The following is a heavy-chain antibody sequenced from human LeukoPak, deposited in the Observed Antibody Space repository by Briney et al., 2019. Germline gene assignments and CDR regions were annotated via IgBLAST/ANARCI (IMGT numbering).Heavy chain of an antibody. V-gene: IGHV4-39*07. CDR3: ARVSDSRGVGPFDY. D-gene: IGHD3-10*01. Sequence: AGGSLRLSCAASGFTFSSYGMHWVRQAPGKGLEWIGNINYSRNPYYNPSLKSRITISVDTSKSQFSLELSSVTAADTAIYYCARVSDSRGVGPFDYWGQGTLVTVSS. CDR1: GFTFSSYG. J-gene: IGHJ4*02. CDR2: INYSRNP.